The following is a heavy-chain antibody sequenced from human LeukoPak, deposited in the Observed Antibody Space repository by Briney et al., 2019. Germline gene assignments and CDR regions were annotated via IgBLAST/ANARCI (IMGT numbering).Heavy chain of an antibody. V-gene: IGHV7-4-1*02. CDR1: GYTFTSYA. Sequence: VASVKVSCKASGYTFTSYAMNWVRQAPGQGLEWVGWINTNTGNPTYAQGFTGRFVFSLDTSVSTAYLQISSLKAEDTAVYYCARGRSRRWLQKYYYGMDVWGQGTTVTVSS. J-gene: IGHJ6*02. CDR2: INTNTGNP. CDR3: ARGRSRRWLQKYYYGMDV. D-gene: IGHD5-24*01.